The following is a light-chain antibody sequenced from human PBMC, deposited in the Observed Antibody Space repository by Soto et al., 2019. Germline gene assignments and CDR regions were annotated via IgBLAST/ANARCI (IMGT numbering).Light chain of an antibody. CDR3: LQHHNYRWT. CDR1: QDIRND. Sequence: DIQMTQSPSSLSASVGDRVTITCRTRQDIRNDLGWYQQKPGKAPKRLLHSASSLQSGVPSRFSGIGSGTEFTLTISNLQPEEFATYYCLQHHNYRWTLGQGTKVEIK. V-gene: IGKV1-17*02. J-gene: IGKJ1*01. CDR2: SAS.